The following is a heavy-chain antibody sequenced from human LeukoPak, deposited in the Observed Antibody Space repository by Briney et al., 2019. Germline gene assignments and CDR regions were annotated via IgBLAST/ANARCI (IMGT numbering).Heavy chain of an antibody. D-gene: IGHD6-13*01. V-gene: IGHV3-66*01. CDR2: IFSDGNT. J-gene: IGHJ3*02. CDR1: GFTVSNNY. CDR3: ARDSEQQLVLGAFDI. Sequence: GGSLRLSCAASGFTVSNNYMSWARQAPGKGLEWVSVIFSDGNTYYADFVKGRFTISRDNSKNMLYLQMNGLRAEDTGVYYCARDSEQQLVLGAFDIWGQGTMVTVSS.